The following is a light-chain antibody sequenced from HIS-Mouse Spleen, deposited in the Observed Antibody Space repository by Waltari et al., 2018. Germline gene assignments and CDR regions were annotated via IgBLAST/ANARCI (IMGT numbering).Light chain of an antibody. CDR2: EGS. J-gene: IGLJ2*01. CDR1: SSDVGSYNL. Sequence: QSALTQPASVSGSPGQSITISCTGTSSDVGSYNLVSWYQQHPCKAPKRMIYEGSKRPSGVSNRLSGSKSGNTASLTISGLQAEDEADYYCCSYAGSSTYVVFGGGTKLTVL. CDR3: CSYAGSSTYVV. V-gene: IGLV2-23*01.